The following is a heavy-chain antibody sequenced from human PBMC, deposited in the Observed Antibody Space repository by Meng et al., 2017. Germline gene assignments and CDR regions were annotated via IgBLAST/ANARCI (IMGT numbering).Heavy chain of an antibody. Sequence: EGQLEESGVVLPRPGASLRLSCPASGLTFTDHWLIWVSQGPGKGLVWVSRINRDGTKPTYADSVNGRFTISRDNAKNTLYLQMNNLRAEDKAFYYCTNDRLNHWGQGALVTVSS. CDR3: TNDRLNH. V-gene: IGHV3-74*01. J-gene: IGHJ1*01. D-gene: IGHD1-1*01. CDR1: GLTFTDHW. CDR2: INRDGTKP.